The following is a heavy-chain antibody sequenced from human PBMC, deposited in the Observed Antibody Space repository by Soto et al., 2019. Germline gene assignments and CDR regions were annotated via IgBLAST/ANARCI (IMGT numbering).Heavy chain of an antibody. J-gene: IGHJ4*02. D-gene: IGHD3-10*01. CDR3: AREMVRGVGSDY. CDR2: ISTYNGNT. V-gene: IGHV1-18*01. Sequence: QVQLVQSGAEVKKPGASVKVSCKASGYTFTSYGISWVRQAPGQGLECMGWISTYNGNTKYAQKLQGTVTMTTDTYTSTAYKELRSLRSDDTAVFYCAREMVRGVGSDYWGQVTLVTVAT. CDR1: GYTFTSYG.